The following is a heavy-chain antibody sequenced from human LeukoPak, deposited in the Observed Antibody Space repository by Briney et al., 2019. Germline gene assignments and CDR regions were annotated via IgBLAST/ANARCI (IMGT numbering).Heavy chain of an antibody. CDR3: ARDQSEAGTADPPAFDY. CDR2: IYTSGST. Sequence: SETLSLTCTVSGGSISSYYWSWTRQPAGKGLEWIGRIYTSGSTNYNPSLKSRVTMSVDTSKNQFSLKLSSVTAADTAVYYCARDQSEAGTADPPAFDYWGQGTLVTVSS. J-gene: IGHJ4*02. D-gene: IGHD6-19*01. CDR1: GGSISSYY. V-gene: IGHV4-4*07.